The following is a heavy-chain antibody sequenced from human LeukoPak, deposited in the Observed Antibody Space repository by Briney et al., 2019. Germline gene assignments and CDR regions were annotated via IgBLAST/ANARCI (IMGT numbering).Heavy chain of an antibody. CDR1: GFTFSSYS. J-gene: IGHJ3*02. Sequence: GGSLRLSCAASGFTFSSYSMNWVRQAPGKGLEWVSSISSSSSYIYYADSVKGRFTISRDNAKNSLYLQMNSLKASDTAMYYCARLAGFWVYPGAFDIWGQGTMVTVSS. D-gene: IGHD2-8*01. CDR3: ARLAGFWVYPGAFDI. V-gene: IGHV3-21*04. CDR2: ISSSSSYI.